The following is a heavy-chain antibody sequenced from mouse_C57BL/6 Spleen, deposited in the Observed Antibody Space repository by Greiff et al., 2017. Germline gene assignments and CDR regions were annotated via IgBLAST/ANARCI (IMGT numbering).Heavy chain of an antibody. CDR2: IDPEDGKT. CDR3: GPLGGNSVGGYFDV. V-gene: IGHV14-2*01. CDR1: GFNIKGYS. J-gene: IGHJ1*03. D-gene: IGHD1-1*02. Sequence: VQLQQSGAELVKPGASVKLSCTASGFNIKGYSMHWVKQRPGQGLEWIGRIDPEDGKTKYAQKFQGKATITADTSSNTAYLQLSSLTSEDTADYYGGPLGGNSVGGYFDVWGTGTTVTVSS.